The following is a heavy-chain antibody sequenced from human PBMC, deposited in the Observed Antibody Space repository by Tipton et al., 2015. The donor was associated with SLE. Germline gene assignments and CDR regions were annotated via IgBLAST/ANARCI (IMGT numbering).Heavy chain of an antibody. V-gene: IGHV4-39*07. J-gene: IGHJ4*02. CDR1: GGSISTSNNY. CDR2: IYYSGRT. D-gene: IGHD2-21*01. Sequence: TLSLTCTVSGGSISTSNNYWDWIRQPPGKRLEWIGTIYYSGRTDYNPSLKSRVTMSVDTSMNQFSLKLSSVTAADTAVYYCARRRFQSASDYWGQGTLVSVAS. CDR3: ARRRFQSASDY.